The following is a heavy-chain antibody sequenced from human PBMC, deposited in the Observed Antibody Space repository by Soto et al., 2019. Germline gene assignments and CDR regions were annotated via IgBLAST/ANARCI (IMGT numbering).Heavy chain of an antibody. D-gene: IGHD4-17*01. CDR2: ISYDGSNK. Sequence: QTGGSLRLSCAASGFTFSSYAMHWVRQAPGKGLEWVAVISYDGSNKYYADSVKGRFTISRDNSKNTLYLQMNSLRAEDTAVYYCARESSKDYGLDYWGQGTLVTVSS. J-gene: IGHJ4*02. V-gene: IGHV3-30-3*01. CDR1: GFTFSSYA. CDR3: ARESSKDYGLDY.